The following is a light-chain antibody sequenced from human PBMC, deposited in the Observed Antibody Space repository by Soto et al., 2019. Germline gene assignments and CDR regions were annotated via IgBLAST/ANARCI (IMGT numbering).Light chain of an antibody. Sequence: QCALTQPASVSGSPGQSITIPCTGTSGDVGGYNLVSWYQQHPGKAPKLMIYEVTERPSGVSNRFSGSKSGNTASLTISGLQPDDEADYYCCSYAGNSEVFGTGTQLTVL. V-gene: IGLV2-23*02. CDR3: CSYAGNSEV. CDR2: EVT. CDR1: SGDVGGYNL. J-gene: IGLJ1*01.